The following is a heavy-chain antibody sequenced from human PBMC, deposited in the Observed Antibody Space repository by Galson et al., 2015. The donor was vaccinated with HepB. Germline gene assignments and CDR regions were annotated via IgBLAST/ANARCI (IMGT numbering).Heavy chain of an antibody. CDR2: IRYDGSNK. Sequence: SLRLSCAASGFTFSNYGMHWVRQAPGKGLEWVAFIRYDGSNKYYADSVKGRFTISRDNPKNTLYLQMNSLRAEDTAVYYCAKGGEDSGSYYIDYWGQGTLVTVSS. D-gene: IGHD1-26*01. V-gene: IGHV3-30*02. CDR1: GFTFSNYG. J-gene: IGHJ4*02. CDR3: AKGGEDSGSYYIDY.